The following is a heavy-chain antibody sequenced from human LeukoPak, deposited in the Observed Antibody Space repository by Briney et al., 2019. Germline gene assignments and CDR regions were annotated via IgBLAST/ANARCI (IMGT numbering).Heavy chain of an antibody. D-gene: IGHD5-12*01. CDR1: GFTFSSYA. V-gene: IGHV3-23*01. CDR2: LSGSGGST. CDR3: AKDRGYSGYGNFDY. J-gene: IGHJ4*02. Sequence: PGGSLRLSCAASGFTFSSYAMSWVRQAPGKGLEWVSGLSGSGGSTYYADSVKGRFTISRDNSKNTLYLQMNSLRAEDTAVYYCAKDRGYSGYGNFDYWGQGTLVTVSS.